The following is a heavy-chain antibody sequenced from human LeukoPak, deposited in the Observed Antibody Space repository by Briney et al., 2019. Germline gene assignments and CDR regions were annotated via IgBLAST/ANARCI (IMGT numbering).Heavy chain of an antibody. Sequence: KPSETLSLTCTVSGGSISSSSYYWGWIRQPPGKGLEWIGSIYYSGSTYYNPSLKSRVTISVDTSKNQFSLKLSSVTAADTAVYYCANSKDTNWYSSGWYYAFDIWGQGTMVTVSS. CDR2: IYYSGST. J-gene: IGHJ3*02. CDR1: GGSISSSSYY. V-gene: IGHV4-39*01. CDR3: ANSKDTNWYSSGWYYAFDI. D-gene: IGHD6-19*01.